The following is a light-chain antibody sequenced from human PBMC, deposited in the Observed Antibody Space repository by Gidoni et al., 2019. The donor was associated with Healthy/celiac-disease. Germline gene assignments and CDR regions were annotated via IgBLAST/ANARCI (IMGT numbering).Light chain of an antibody. J-gene: IGKJ3*01. CDR3: MQALQTSFT. CDR1: QSLLHSNGYNY. V-gene: IGKV2-28*01. CDR2: LGS. Sequence: DIVMNQAPLSLPVTPGEPASISCRSSQSLLHSNGYNYLDWYLQKPGQSPQLLIYLGSNRASGVPDRFSGSGSGTDFTLKISRVEAEDVGVYYCMQALQTSFTFGPGTKVDIK.